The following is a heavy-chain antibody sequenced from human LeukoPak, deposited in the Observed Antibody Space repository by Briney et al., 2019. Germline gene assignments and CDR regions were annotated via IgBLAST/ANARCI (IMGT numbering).Heavy chain of an antibody. CDR2: TRYDGSIK. D-gene: IGHD3-22*01. V-gene: IGHV3-30*02. Sequence: GGSLRLSCAASGFTFSSYGMHWFRQAPGKGLEWVAFTRYDGSIKYYVDSVKGRFTISRDNPKNTLYLQMNSLRAEDTAVYYCARGRRSYYDSSGYIAYFQHWGQGTLVTVSS. J-gene: IGHJ1*01. CDR1: GFTFSSYG. CDR3: ARGRRSYYDSSGYIAYFQH.